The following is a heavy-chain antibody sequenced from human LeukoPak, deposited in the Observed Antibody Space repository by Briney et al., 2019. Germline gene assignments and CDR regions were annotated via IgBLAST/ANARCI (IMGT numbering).Heavy chain of an antibody. D-gene: IGHD6-19*01. V-gene: IGHV4-4*07. Sequence: TSETLSLTCTVSGGSISSYYWSWIRQPAGKGLEWIGRIYTSGSTNYNPSLKSRVTMSVDTSKNQFSLKLSSVTAADTAVYYCARDRVSVAGTIAFDYWGQGTLVTVSS. CDR1: GGSISSYY. J-gene: IGHJ4*02. CDR2: IYTSGST. CDR3: ARDRVSVAGTIAFDY.